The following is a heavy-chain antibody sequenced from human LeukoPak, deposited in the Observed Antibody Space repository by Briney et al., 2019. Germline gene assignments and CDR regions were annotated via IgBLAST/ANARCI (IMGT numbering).Heavy chain of an antibody. D-gene: IGHD3-10*01. V-gene: IGHV1-18*01. CDR2: ISAYNGNT. J-gene: IGHJ4*02. CDR1: GYTFTSYG. Sequence: GASVKVSCKASGYTFTSYGISWVRQAPGQGLEWMGWISAYNGNTNYAQKLQGRVTMTTDTSTSTAYMEPRSLRSDDTAVYYCASGDMVRGVISTFDYWGQGTLVTVSS. CDR3: ASGDMVRGVISTFDY.